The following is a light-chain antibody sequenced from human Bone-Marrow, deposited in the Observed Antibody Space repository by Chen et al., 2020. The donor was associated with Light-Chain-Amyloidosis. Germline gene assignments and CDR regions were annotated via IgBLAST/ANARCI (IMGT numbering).Light chain of an antibody. CDR2: RDT. J-gene: IGLJ2*01. CDR1: ALPTEY. V-gene: IGLV3-25*02. Sequence: SSELTQPPSVSVSPGQTARITCSGDALPTEYAYWYQQKPGQAPVMVIHRDTERPSGISVRFSGSSAGTTATLTIGGVQAEEEADYHCQSADSSGRYEVIFGGGTKLTVL. CDR3: QSADSSGRYEVI.